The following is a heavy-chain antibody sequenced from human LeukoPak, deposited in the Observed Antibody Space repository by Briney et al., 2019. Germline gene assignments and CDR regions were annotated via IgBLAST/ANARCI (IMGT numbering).Heavy chain of an antibody. CDR1: GFSLTTSGVG. CDR2: IYWNDDK. J-gene: IGHJ4*02. Sequence: SGPTLVKPTQTLTLTCTFSGFSLTTSGVGVGWIRQPPGKALEWLGFIYWNDDKYYSPSLKSRLTITKDTSKNQVVLTMTNMDPVDKATYYCAHTYGQSQDFHNWGQGTLVTVSS. CDR3: AHTYGQSQDFHN. V-gene: IGHV2-5*01. D-gene: IGHD2/OR15-2a*01.